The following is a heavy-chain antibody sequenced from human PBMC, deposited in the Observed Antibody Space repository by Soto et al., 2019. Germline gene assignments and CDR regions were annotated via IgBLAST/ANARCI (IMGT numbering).Heavy chain of an antibody. J-gene: IGHJ4*02. CDR2: ISGSGGST. CDR1: GFTFSNYA. V-gene: IGHV3-23*01. Sequence: EVQLLESGGGLIQPGGSLRLSCAASGFTFSNYAINWVRQTPGKGLKWVSAISGSGGSTYYADSMKGRFTISRDNSKNTLYLQMNSLRAEDTAVYYCAKDRMITFGGVIDQATFDYWGQGTLVTVSS. D-gene: IGHD3-16*02. CDR3: AKDRMITFGGVIDQATFDY.